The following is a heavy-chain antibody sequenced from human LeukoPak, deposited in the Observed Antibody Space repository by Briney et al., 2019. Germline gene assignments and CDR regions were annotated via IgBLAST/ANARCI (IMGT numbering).Heavy chain of an antibody. CDR2: IYYSGST. CDR3: ARDSDSSSWSRTNY. CDR1: GGSISSGSYY. J-gene: IGHJ4*02. Sequence: SETLSLTCTVSGGSISSGSYYWSWIRQPPGKGLEWIGSIYYSGSTYYNPSLKSRVTISVDTSKNQFSLKLSSVTAADTAVYYCARDSDSSSWSRTNYWGQGTLVTVSS. V-gene: IGHV4-39*07. D-gene: IGHD6-13*01.